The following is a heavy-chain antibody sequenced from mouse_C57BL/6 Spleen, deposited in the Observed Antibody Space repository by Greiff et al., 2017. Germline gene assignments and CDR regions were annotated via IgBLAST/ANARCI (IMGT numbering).Heavy chain of an antibody. CDR2: LHPSDSDT. D-gene: IGHD2-2*01. CDR1: GYTFTSYW. Sequence: QVQLQQPGAELVKPGASVKVSCKASGYTFTSYWMHWVKQRPGQGLEWIGRLHPSDSDTNYNQKFKGKATLTVDKSSSTAYMQLSSLTSEDSAVYYCARDYGCDGAWFAYWGQGTLVTVSA. V-gene: IGHV1-74*01. J-gene: IGHJ3*01. CDR3: ARDYGCDGAWFAY.